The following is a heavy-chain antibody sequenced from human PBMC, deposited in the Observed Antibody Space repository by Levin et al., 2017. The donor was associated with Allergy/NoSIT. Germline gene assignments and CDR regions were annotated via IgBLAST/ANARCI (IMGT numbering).Heavy chain of an antibody. J-gene: IGHJ3*02. CDR1: GFTFSSYG. V-gene: IGHV3-30*18. Sequence: GGSLRLSCAASGFTFSSYGMHWVRQAPGKGLEWVAVISYDGSNKYYADSVKGRFTISRDNSKNTLYLQMNSLRAEDTAVYYCAKGSIAAAGAHDAFDIWGQGTMVTVSS. CDR2: ISYDGSNK. D-gene: IGHD6-13*01. CDR3: AKGSIAAAGAHDAFDI.